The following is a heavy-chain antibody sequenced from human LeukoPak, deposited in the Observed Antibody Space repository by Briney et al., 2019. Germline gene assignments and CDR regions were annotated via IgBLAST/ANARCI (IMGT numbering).Heavy chain of an antibody. CDR3: ATQQGGNPAY. CDR2: IWVNGINK. CDR1: GFTFISYG. J-gene: IGHJ4*02. V-gene: IGHV3-33*03. D-gene: IGHD1-14*01. Sequence: GGSLRLSWAAFGFTFISYGMHWFRQAPGKGLEWVAVIWVNGINKYYTDSVRGRFTISRDNSKNTLYLEMNSLRAEDTAVYYCATQQGGNPAYWGQGTLVTVSS.